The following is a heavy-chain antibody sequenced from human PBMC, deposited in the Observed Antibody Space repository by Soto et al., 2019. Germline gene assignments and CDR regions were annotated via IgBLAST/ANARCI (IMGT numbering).Heavy chain of an antibody. Sequence: QVHLVQSGAEVKKPGASVKVSCKGSGYGFTTYGITWVRQAPGQGLEWMAWISAHNGNTNYAQKLQGRVTVTRDTSATTAYMAMGSMGSAATVVYYCERGRYGDYGGQGALVTVSS. D-gene: IGHD1-1*01. CDR1: GYGFTTYG. CDR2: ISAHNGNT. CDR3: ERGRYGDY. J-gene: IGHJ4*02. V-gene: IGHV1-18*01.